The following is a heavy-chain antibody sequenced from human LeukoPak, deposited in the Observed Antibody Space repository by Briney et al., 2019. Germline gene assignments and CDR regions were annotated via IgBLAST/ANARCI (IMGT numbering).Heavy chain of an antibody. D-gene: IGHD5-12*01. Sequence: SETLSLTCTVSGGSISSGAYFWSWIRQHPGKGLAWIGFIYYSGTTYYNPSLKSRLTLSKDTSKNHFSLTLSSVTAADTAVYYCARAHGSGGDYFDYWGQGTLVTVSS. CDR1: GGSISSGAYF. J-gene: IGHJ4*02. CDR3: ARAHGSGGDYFDY. CDR2: IYYSGTT. V-gene: IGHV4-31*03.